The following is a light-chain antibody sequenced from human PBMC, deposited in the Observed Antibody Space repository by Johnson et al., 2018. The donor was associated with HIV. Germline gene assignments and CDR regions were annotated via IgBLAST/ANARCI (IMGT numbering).Light chain of an antibody. J-gene: IGLJ1*01. CDR3: GTWDSRLSAPYV. Sequence: QSVLTQPPSVSAAPGQKVTIACSGSSSNIGNNYVSWYQQLPGTAPKLLIYANNRRPSGIPDRFSGSKSGPSATLVINVLQTGDEADYYCGTWDSRLSAPYVFGTGTKVTVL. CDR1: SSNIGNNY. CDR2: ANN. V-gene: IGLV1-51*02.